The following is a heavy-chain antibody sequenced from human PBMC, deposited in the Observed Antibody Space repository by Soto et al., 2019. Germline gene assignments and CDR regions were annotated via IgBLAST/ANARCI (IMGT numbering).Heavy chain of an antibody. CDR2: IYYSGST. CDR3: ARSGTSANYFDY. CDR1: GGSIRRGGYY. J-gene: IGHJ4*02. D-gene: IGHD2-2*01. Sequence: QVQLQESGPGLVKPSQTLSLTCTVSGGSIRRGGYYWSWIRQNPEKGMEWIGDIYYSGSTYYNPSLKSRVNISADASKTQFSLKLSSVTAADTAVYYCARSGTSANYFDYWGQGTLVTVSS. V-gene: IGHV4-31*03.